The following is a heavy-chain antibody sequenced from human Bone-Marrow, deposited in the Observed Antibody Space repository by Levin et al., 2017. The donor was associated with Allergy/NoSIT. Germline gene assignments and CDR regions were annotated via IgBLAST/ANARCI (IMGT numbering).Heavy chain of an antibody. CDR2: IWYDGSNK. D-gene: IGHD1-26*01. CDR1: GFTFSSYG. Sequence: GGSLRLSCAASGFTFSSYGMHWVRQAPGKGLEWVAVIWYDGSNKYYADSVKGRFTISRDNSKNTLYLQMNSLRAEDTAVYYCARNLQVGTTSRTYYFDYWGQGTLVTVSS. CDR3: ARNLQVGTTSRTYYFDY. J-gene: IGHJ4*02. V-gene: IGHV3-33*01.